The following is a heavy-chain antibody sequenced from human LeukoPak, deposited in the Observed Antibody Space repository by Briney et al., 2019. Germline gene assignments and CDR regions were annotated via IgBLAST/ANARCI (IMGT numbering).Heavy chain of an antibody. CDR1: GFTFSSYA. J-gene: IGHJ5*02. V-gene: IGHV3-64D*06. D-gene: IGHD1-26*01. CDR3: CSGSYYEWFDP. CDR2: ISSNGGST. Sequence: GGSLRLSCSASGFTFSSYAMHWVRQAPGKGLEYVSAISSNGGSTYYADSVKGRFTISRDKSKNTLYLQMSSLRAEDTAVYYCCSGSYYEWFDPWGQGTLVTVSS.